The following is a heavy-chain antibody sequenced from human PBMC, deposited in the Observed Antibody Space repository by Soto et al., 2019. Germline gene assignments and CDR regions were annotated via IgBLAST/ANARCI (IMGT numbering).Heavy chain of an antibody. J-gene: IGHJ6*02. CDR2: INPSVGST. CDR3: ASAGRSSPGYYYYGMDV. CDR1: GYTFTSYY. Sequence: SVKVSCKASGYTFTSYYMHWVRQAPGQGLEWMGIINPSVGSTSYAQKFQGRVTMTRDTSTSTVYMELSSLRSEDTAVYSCASAGRSSPGYYYYGMDVWGQGTTVTVSS. V-gene: IGHV1-46*01. D-gene: IGHD6-6*01.